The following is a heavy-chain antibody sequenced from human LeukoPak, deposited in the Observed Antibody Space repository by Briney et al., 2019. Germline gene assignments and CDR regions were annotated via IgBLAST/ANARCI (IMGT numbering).Heavy chain of an antibody. CDR2: ISAYNGNT. D-gene: IGHD3-3*01. Sequence: ASVKVSCKASGYTFTSYGISWVRQAPGQGLEWMGWISAYNGNTNYAKKLQGRVTITTDTSTSTAYMELRSMRSDDTAVYYCAREYDFWSGSNWFDPWGQGTLVTVSS. J-gene: IGHJ5*02. CDR1: GYTFTSYG. CDR3: AREYDFWSGSNWFDP. V-gene: IGHV1-18*01.